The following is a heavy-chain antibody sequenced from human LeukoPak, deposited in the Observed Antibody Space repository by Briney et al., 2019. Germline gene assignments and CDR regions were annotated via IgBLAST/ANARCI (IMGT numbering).Heavy chain of an antibody. J-gene: IGHJ5*02. CDR1: GGTFSSYA. CDR3: ARIGSTMVRGVLNWFDP. Sequence: SVKVSCKASGGTFSSYAISWVRQAPGQGLEWMGGIIPIFGTANYAQKFQGRVTITADESTSTAYMELSSLRSEDTAVYYCARIGSTMVRGVLNWFDPWGQGTLVTVSS. D-gene: IGHD3-10*01. V-gene: IGHV1-69*13. CDR2: IIPIFGTA.